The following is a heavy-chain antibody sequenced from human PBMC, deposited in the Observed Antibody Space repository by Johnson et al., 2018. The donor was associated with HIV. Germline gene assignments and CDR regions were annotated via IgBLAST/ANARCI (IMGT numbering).Heavy chain of an antibody. V-gene: IGHV3-74*02. D-gene: IGHD6-6*01. CDR3: ARAQLLADDAFNN. CDR2: ISGDGSSS. Sequence: VQLVESGGALVQPGGSLRLSCEVSGFTISTFWMHWVRQVPGKRLMWVSRISGDGSSSSYADSVKGRFTISRDNAKNTLYLQLNSLRVEDTAIYYCARAQLLADDAFNNWGQGTMVTVSS. J-gene: IGHJ3*02. CDR1: GFTISTFW.